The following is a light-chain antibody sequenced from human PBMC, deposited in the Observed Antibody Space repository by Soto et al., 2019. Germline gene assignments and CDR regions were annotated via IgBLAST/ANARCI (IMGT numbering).Light chain of an antibody. J-gene: IGKJ3*01. V-gene: IGKV1-39*01. CDR2: AAS. Sequence: DIQMTQSPSSLSASVGDRVTITCRASQSISSYLNWYQQKPGKAPKLLIYAASSLQSGVPSRFSGSGSGTDFTLTISSLQPEDFATYYCQQSYSTRPVAFGPGTKADIK. CDR1: QSISSY. CDR3: QQSYSTRPVA.